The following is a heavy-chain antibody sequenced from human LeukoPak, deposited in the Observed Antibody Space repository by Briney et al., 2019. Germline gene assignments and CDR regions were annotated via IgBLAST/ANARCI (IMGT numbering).Heavy chain of an antibody. CDR2: IDPHSGGT. D-gene: IGHD3-22*01. CDR3: AREYYDTSGRKYPFDI. CDR1: GYTFTDYY. Sequence: ASVKVSCKASGYTFTDYYMSWVRQAPGQGLEWMGWIDPHSGGTKYAQKSQGRVTVTRDTSISTAYVELSRLGSDDTAVYYCAREYYDTSGRKYPFDIWGQGTMVTVSS. J-gene: IGHJ3*02. V-gene: IGHV1-2*02.